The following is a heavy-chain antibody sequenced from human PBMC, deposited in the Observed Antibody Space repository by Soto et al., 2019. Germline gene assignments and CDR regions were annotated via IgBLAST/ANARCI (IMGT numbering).Heavy chain of an antibody. CDR1: GFAFRTSG. CDR3: AKDRVESGLGEIDY. Sequence: QVPLVEFGGGVIQPGRSLRLSCAASGFAFRTSGMHWVRQAPGKGLQWVAIISHDGSREYYLDSVKGRFTISRDNPKNTLYLQMDSLRAEDTAVYYCAKDRVESGLGEIDYWGQGTLVSVSS. J-gene: IGHJ4*02. V-gene: IGHV3-30*18. D-gene: IGHD3-16*01. CDR2: ISHDGSRE.